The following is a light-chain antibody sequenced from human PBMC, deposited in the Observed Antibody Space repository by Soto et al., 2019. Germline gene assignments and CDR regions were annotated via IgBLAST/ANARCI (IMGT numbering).Light chain of an antibody. J-gene: IGKJ4*01. Sequence: EIVMTQSPATLSVSPGDSATLSCRASQSISDNVAWYQQRPGLAPRLLIYHTSTRATGVPARFSGSGSGTEFSLTISSLQSDDSAVYYCQRYDNWPLTVGGGTKVDSK. CDR3: QRYDNWPLT. CDR2: HTS. V-gene: IGKV3-15*01. CDR1: QSISDN.